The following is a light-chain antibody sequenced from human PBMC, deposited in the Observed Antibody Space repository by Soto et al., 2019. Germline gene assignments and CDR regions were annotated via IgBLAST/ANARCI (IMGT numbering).Light chain of an antibody. Sequence: EIVLAQSPATLSATPGERITLSCRATQTIGQKLAWYLQRPGQAPSLLMYGASTRATDIPARFSGSVSGTEFTLTITGLQSEDFAVYYCQQYNGWPWTFGQGTKVDIK. J-gene: IGKJ1*01. CDR3: QQYNGWPWT. CDR1: QTIGQK. V-gene: IGKV3-15*01. CDR2: GAS.